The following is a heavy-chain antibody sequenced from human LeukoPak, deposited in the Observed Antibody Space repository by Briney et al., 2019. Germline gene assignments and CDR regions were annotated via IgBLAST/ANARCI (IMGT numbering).Heavy chain of an antibody. V-gene: IGHV1-46*01. D-gene: IGHD3-22*01. CDR1: GYTFTDYY. Sequence: ASVKVSCKASGYTFTDYYMHWLRQAPGQGLEWMGIINPSGGSTSYAQKFQGRVTMTRGTSTSTVYMELSSLRSEDTAVYYCARDRTDSSGYYEHYFDYWGQGTLVTVSS. J-gene: IGHJ4*02. CDR2: INPSGGST. CDR3: ARDRTDSSGYYEHYFDY.